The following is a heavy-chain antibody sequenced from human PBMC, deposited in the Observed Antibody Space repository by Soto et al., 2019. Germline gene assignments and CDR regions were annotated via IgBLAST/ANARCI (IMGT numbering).Heavy chain of an antibody. CDR2: TYPGDSDT. V-gene: IGHV5-51*01. Sequence: GESLKISCKGSGYSFISYRIGWVRQMPGKGLEWMGITYPGDSDTRYSPSFQGQVTISADKSISTAYLQWSSLKASDSAMYYCARLGSGWYADYWGQGTLVTVSS. D-gene: IGHD6-19*01. CDR3: ARLGSGWYADY. J-gene: IGHJ4*02. CDR1: GYSFISYR.